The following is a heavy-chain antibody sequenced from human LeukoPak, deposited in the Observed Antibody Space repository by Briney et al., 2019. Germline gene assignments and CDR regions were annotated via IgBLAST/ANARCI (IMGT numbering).Heavy chain of an antibody. V-gene: IGHV1-2*02. Sequence: GASVTVSFTYSGYTFTAYYMHWLRQAPGQGLEWMGWINPNSGDTKYAQNFQGRVTMTRDTSITTAYMELSSLRSDDTAVYYCARSQIHDYWGQGALVTVSS. CDR3: ARSQIHDY. CDR1: GYTFTAYY. CDR2: INPNSGDT. J-gene: IGHJ4*02.